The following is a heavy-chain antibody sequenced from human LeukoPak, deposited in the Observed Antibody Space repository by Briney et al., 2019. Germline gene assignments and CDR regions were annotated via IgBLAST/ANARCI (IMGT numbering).Heavy chain of an antibody. J-gene: IGHJ4*02. V-gene: IGHV3-23*01. Sequence: PGGSLRLSCAASGYSFTAYGMGWVRQAPGKGPEWVAAISFNTHYPDSVKGRFTISRDNSKNTLYLQMNNLRAEDTAVHYCVKGHTDYYFTIDSWGQGTLVTVSS. CDR3: VKGHTDYYFTIDS. D-gene: IGHD2/OR15-2a*01. CDR2: ISFNT. CDR1: GYSFTAYG.